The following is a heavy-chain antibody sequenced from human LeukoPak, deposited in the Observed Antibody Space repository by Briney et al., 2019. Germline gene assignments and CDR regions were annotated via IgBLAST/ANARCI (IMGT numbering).Heavy chain of an antibody. CDR3: ARANYYDSSYPFPFDY. Sequence: GGSLRLSCAASGFTFSSYSMNWVRQAPGKGLEWVSSISSSSSYIYYADSVKGRFTISRDNAKNSLYLQMNSLRAEDTAVYYCARANYYDSSYPFPFDYWAREPWSPSPQ. CDR2: ISSSSSYI. D-gene: IGHD3-22*01. V-gene: IGHV3-21*01. J-gene: IGHJ4*02. CDR1: GFTFSSYS.